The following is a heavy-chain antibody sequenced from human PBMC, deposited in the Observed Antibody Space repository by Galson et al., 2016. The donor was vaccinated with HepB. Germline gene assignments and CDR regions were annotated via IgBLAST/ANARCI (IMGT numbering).Heavy chain of an antibody. CDR1: GGTFSSYA. V-gene: IGHV1-69*13. CDR3: ARDRGYYYASSGYNFDY. Sequence: SVKVSCKASGGTFSSYAISWVRQAPGQGLEWMGGIIPIFGTANYAQKFQGRVTITADESTSTAYMELSSLRSEDTAVYYCARDRGYYYASSGYNFDYWGQGTLVTVSS. J-gene: IGHJ4*02. CDR2: IIPIFGTA. D-gene: IGHD3-22*01.